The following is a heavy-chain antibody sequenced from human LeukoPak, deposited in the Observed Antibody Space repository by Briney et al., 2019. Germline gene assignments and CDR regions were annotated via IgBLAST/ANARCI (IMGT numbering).Heavy chain of an antibody. D-gene: IGHD3-3*01. J-gene: IGHJ4*02. CDR3: ARGRGYDFWSGFFGY. Sequence: ASVKVSCKASGYTFTSYAMHWVRQAPGQRLEWMGWINAGNGNTKYSQKFQGRVTITRDTSASTAYMELSSLRSEDTAVYYCARGRGYDFWSGFFGYWGQGTLVTVSS. CDR2: INAGNGNT. CDR1: GYTFTSYA. V-gene: IGHV1-3*01.